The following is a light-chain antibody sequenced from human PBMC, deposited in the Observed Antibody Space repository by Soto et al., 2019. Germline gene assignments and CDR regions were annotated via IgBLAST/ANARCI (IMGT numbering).Light chain of an antibody. CDR1: QSVSIW. CDR2: KSS. Sequence: DIPLTQSPSTLSVSLGDRVTISWWASQSVSIWLAWYQQKPGRAPKLLIYKSSTLESGVPSRFSGSGYGTEFNLTISSLQTDDFATYYCQQFNTSPWTFGQGTKVDIK. CDR3: QQFNTSPWT. J-gene: IGKJ1*01. V-gene: IGKV1-5*03.